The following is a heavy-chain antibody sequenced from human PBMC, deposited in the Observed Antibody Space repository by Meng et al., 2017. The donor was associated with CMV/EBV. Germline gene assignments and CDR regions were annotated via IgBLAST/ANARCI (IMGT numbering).Heavy chain of an antibody. CDR2: IKQDGSEK. CDR3: ARGYNWFDP. J-gene: IGHJ5*02. CDR1: GFTFSSYW. V-gene: IGHV3-7*01. Sequence: GESLKISCAASGFTFSSYWMSWVRQAPGKGPEWVANIKQDGSEKYYVDSVKGRFTISRDNDKNTLYLQMNSLRAEDTAVYYCARGYNWFDPWGQGTLVTVSS.